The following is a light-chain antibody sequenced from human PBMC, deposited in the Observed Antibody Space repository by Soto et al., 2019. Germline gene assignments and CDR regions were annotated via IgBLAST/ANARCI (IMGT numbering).Light chain of an antibody. Sequence: QSALTQPASVSGSPRQSITISCTGTRSDIGAYNFVSWYQQHPGEVPKLILYDVNVRPSGVSNRFSGSKSGNTASLTISGSQAEDEDDYYCTSSTTSTTMIFGGGTKLTVL. CDR3: TSSTTSTTMI. J-gene: IGLJ2*01. CDR2: DVN. CDR1: RSDIGAYNF. V-gene: IGLV2-14*03.